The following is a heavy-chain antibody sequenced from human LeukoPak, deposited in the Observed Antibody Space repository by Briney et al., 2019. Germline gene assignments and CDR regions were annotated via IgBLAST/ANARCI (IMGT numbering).Heavy chain of an antibody. CDR3: AKDVYKQWLVRLAYYYYGMDV. Sequence: PGGSLRLSCAASGFTFSRSGMHWVRQAPGKGLEWVAVIWYDGSNKYYADSVKGRFTISRDNSKNTLYLQMNSLRAEDTAVYYCAKDVYKQWLVRLAYYYYGMDVWGQGTTVTVSS. CDR1: GFTFSRSG. J-gene: IGHJ6*02. V-gene: IGHV3-30*02. D-gene: IGHD6-19*01. CDR2: IWYDGSNK.